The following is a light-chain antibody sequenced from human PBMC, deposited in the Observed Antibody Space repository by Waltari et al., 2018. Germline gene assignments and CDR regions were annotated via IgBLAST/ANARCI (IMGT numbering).Light chain of an antibody. Sequence: ELTQPPSVSVSPGQTARLPSSGDSFPRRYVSWDQRNTGQAPVLVTYKNKERPPGIPERFSGSSSGSTVTLTITGVQAEDEADFYCQSVDFRSPWHVLFGGGTKLTV. J-gene: IGLJ2*01. CDR2: KNK. V-gene: IGLV3-25*03. CDR1: SFPRRY. CDR3: QSVDFRSPWHVL.